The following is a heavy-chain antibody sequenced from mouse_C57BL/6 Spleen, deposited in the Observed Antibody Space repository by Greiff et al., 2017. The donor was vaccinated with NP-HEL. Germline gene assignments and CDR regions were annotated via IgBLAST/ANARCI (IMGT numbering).Heavy chain of an antibody. V-gene: IGHV1-50*01. CDR1: GYTFTSYW. Sequence: QVQLQQSGAELVKPGASVKLSCKASGYTFTSYWMQWVKQRPGQGLEWIGEIDPSDSYTNYNQKFKGKATLTVDTSSSTAYVQLSSLTSEDSAVYYWARKLPFAYWGQGTLVTVSA. J-gene: IGHJ3*01. CDR2: IDPSDSYT. CDR3: ARKLPFAY.